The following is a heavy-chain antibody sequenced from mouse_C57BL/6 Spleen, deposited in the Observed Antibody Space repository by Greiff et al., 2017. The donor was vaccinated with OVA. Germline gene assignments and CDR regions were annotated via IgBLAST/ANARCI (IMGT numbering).Heavy chain of an antibody. CDR3: ARAATVVEYYFDY. D-gene: IGHD1-1*01. V-gene: IGHV1-69*01. CDR2: IDPSDSYT. CDR1: GYTFTSYW. J-gene: IGHJ2*01. Sequence: VQLQQSGAELVMPGASVKLSCKASGYTFTSYWMHWVKQRPGQGLEWIGEIDPSDSYTNYNQKFKGKSTLTVDKSSSTAYMQLSSLTSEDSAVYYCARAATVVEYYFDYWGQGTTLTVSS.